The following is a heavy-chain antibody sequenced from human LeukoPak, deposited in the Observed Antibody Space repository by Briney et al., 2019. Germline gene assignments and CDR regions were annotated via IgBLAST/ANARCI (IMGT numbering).Heavy chain of an antibody. CDR3: AGGRRGAHYFDY. J-gene: IGHJ4*02. V-gene: IGHV4-34*01. D-gene: IGHD1-26*01. CDR2: INHSGST. CDR1: GGSFSGYY. Sequence: PSETLSLTCAVYGGSFSGYYWSWIRQPPGKGLEWIGEINHSGSTNYNPSLKSRVTISVDTSKNQFSLKLSSVAAADTAVYYCAGGRRGAHYFDYWGQGTLVTVSS.